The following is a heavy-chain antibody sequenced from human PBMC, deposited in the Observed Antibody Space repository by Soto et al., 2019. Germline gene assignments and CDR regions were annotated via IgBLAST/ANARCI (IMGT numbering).Heavy chain of an antibody. Sequence: EVQLVESGGGLVKPGGSLRLSCAASGFTFSSYSMNWVRQAPGKGQEWVSGITGSGGSIQYTASVKGRFTISRDNSKNTVYLQMDYLRAEDTAMYYCAKDDVSGDGLWLVSAWGQGTPVTVS. CDR1: GFTFSSYS. J-gene: IGHJ5*02. D-gene: IGHD2-21*02. V-gene: IGHV3-21*04. CDR2: ITGSGGSI. CDR3: AKDDVSGDGLWLVSA.